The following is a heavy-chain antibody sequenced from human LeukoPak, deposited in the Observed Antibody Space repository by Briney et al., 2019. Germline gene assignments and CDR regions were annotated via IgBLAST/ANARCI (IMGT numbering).Heavy chain of an antibody. V-gene: IGHV3-43*02. CDR3: AKDLASGSYYLGYFDY. J-gene: IGHJ4*02. Sequence: GGSLRLSCAASGFTFDDYGMSWVRQAPGKGLEWVSLISGDGGSTYYADSVKGRFTISRDNSKNSLYLQMNSLRTEDTALYYCAKDLASGSYYLGYFDYWGQGTLVTVSS. CDR2: ISGDGGST. CDR1: GFTFDDYG. D-gene: IGHD1-26*01.